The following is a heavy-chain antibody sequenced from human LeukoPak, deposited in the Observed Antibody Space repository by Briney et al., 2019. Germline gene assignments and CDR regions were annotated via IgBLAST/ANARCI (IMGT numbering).Heavy chain of an antibody. CDR2: ISWNSGSI. Sequence: PGGSLRLSCAASGFTFDDYAMHWVRQAPGKGLEWVSGISWNSGSIGYADSVKGRFTISRDNSKNSLYLQMNSLRAEDTALYYCARAGLSGYSSSWVDYWGQGTLVTVSS. J-gene: IGHJ4*02. CDR1: GFTFDDYA. CDR3: ARAGLSGYSSSWVDY. V-gene: IGHV3-9*01. D-gene: IGHD6-13*01.